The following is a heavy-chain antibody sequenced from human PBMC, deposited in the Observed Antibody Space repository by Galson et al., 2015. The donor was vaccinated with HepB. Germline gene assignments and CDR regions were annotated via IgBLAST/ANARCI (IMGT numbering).Heavy chain of an antibody. V-gene: IGHV3-15*01. D-gene: IGHD3-22*01. J-gene: IGHJ4*02. CDR3: TTSLDYYDAPFDY. Sequence: SLRLSCAASGFTFSNAWMSWVRQAPGKGLEWVGRIKTKTDGGTTDYAAPVKGRFTISRDDSKNTLYLQMNSLKTEDTAVYYCTTSLDYYDAPFDYWGQGTLVTVPS. CDR1: GFTFSNAW. CDR2: IKTKTDGGTT.